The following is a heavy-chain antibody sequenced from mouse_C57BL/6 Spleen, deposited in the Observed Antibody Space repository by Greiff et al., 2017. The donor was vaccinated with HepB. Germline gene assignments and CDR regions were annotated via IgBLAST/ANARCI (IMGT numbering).Heavy chain of an antibody. CDR1: GYTFTDYN. CDR3: ARWSYDYEGGYYFDY. Sequence: EVQLQQSGPELVKPGASVKIPCKASGYTFTDYNMDWVKQSHGKSLEWIGDINPNNGGTIYNQKFKGKATLTVDKSSSTAYIELRSLTSEDTAVYYCARWSYDYEGGYYFDYWGQGTTLTVSS. J-gene: IGHJ2*01. CDR2: INPNNGGT. D-gene: IGHD2-4*01. V-gene: IGHV1-18*01.